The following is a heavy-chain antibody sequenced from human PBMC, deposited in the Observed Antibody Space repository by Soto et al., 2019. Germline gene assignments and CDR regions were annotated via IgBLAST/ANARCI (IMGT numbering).Heavy chain of an antibody. D-gene: IGHD6-6*01. CDR1: GYTFTSYG. CDR2: INPNSGGT. V-gene: IGHV1-2*02. J-gene: IGHJ6*02. CDR3: ATTPYSSSSLYYYGMDV. Sequence: GASVKVSCKASGYTFTSYGISWVRQAPGQGLEWMGWINPNSGGTNYAQKFQGRVTMTRDTSISTAYMELSRLRSDDTAVYYCATTPYSSSSLYYYGMDVWGQGTTVTVSS.